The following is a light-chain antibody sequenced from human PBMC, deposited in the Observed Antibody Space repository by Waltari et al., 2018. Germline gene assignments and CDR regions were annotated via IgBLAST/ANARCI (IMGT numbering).Light chain of an antibody. J-gene: IGKJ4*01. CDR1: QSVSYTASNKHY. CDR2: WAS. V-gene: IGKV4-1*01. Sequence: DIVMTQSPDSLAVSLGERATINCKSSQSVSYTASNKHYLAWYQQKPGQPPKLIISWASNRESGVPDRFSGSGSGTDFTLTISRLQAEDVAVYYCQQYYTTPLTCGGGTKVEI. CDR3: QQYYTTPLT.